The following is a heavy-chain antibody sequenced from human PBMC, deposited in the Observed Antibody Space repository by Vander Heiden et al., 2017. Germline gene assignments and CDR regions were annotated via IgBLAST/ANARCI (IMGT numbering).Heavy chain of an antibody. CDR3: ARDRGVVIADY. Sequence: QVQLVQSGAEVKKRGASVKVSCKASGYTFTAYYMHWARQAPGQGLEWMGWINPNSGGTNYAQKFQGRVTMTRDTSINTVYMELSSLRSDDTAVYYCARDRGVVIADYWGQGTLVTVSS. D-gene: IGHD2-2*01. CDR1: GYTFTAYY. J-gene: IGHJ4*02. V-gene: IGHV1-2*02. CDR2: INPNSGGT.